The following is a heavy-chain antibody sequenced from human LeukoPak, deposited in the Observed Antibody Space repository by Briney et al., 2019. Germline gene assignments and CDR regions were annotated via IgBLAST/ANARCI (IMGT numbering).Heavy chain of an antibody. J-gene: IGHJ4*02. CDR2: ISGSGGST. Sequence: GGSLRPSCAASGFTFSSYAMSWVRQAPGKGLEWVSAISGSGGSTYYADSVKGRFTISRDNSKNTLYLQMNSLRAEDTAVYYCAKDLRFCSGGSCCWGQGTLVTVSS. CDR3: AKDLRFCSGGSCC. V-gene: IGHV3-23*01. D-gene: IGHD2-15*01. CDR1: GFTFSSYA.